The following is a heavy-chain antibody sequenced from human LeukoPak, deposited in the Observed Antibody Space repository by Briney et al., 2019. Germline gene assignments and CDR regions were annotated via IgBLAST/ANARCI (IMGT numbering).Heavy chain of an antibody. D-gene: IGHD6-6*01. Sequence: PSETLSLTCDVSGASMISHYWSWIRRPPGKGLEWIGYIYSSGSTNCNPSLCSRVTIFINTSENQFSLKLSSVTAADTAVYYCAKESRSSSGSWFDPWGRGTLVTVSS. CDR1: GASMISHY. V-gene: IGHV4-59*11. CDR2: IYSSGST. J-gene: IGHJ5*02. CDR3: AKESRSSSGSWFDP.